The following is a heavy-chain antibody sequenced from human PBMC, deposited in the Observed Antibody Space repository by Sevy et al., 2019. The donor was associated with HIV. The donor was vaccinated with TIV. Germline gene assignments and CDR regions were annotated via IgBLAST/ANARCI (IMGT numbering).Heavy chain of an antibody. CDR2: ISSSSSYI. V-gene: IGHV3-21*01. Sequence: GGSLRLSCTASGFTFSSYSMNWVRQAPGKGLEWVSSISSSSSYIYYADSVKGRFTISRDNAKNSLYLQMNSLRAEDTAVYYCARVQGTTVVSQIDYWGQGTLVTVSS. J-gene: IGHJ4*02. D-gene: IGHD4-17*01. CDR1: GFTFSSYS. CDR3: ARVQGTTVVSQIDY.